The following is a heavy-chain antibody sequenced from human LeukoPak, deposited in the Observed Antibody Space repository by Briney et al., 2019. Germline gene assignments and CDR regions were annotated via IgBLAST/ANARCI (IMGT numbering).Heavy chain of an antibody. CDR2: IYYSGST. J-gene: IGHJ6*02. CDR1: GGSIRSYY. V-gene: IGHV4-59*01. Sequence: SETLSLTCTVSGGSIRSYYWSWIRQPPGKGLEWIGYIYYSGSTNYNPSLKSRVTISVDTSKNQFSLKLSSVTAADTAVYYCARDPSYYYGMDVWGQGTTVTVSS. CDR3: ARDPSYYYGMDV.